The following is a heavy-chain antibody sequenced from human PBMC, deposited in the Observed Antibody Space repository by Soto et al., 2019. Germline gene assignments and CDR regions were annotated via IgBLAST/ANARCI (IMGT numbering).Heavy chain of an antibody. CDR1: GGSITSSSYY. Sequence: QLHLRESGPGLVKPSETLSLTCTVSGGSITSSSYYWGWIRQPPGKGLEWIGSIYYSGSTYYNPSLKGSVTLSVDTSKNQFSLKLSSVTAADTAVYYCATQEVGGTYVYTFDPWGQGTLVTVSS. D-gene: IGHD1-26*01. V-gene: IGHV4-39*01. J-gene: IGHJ5*02. CDR2: IYYSGST. CDR3: ATQEVGGTYVYTFDP.